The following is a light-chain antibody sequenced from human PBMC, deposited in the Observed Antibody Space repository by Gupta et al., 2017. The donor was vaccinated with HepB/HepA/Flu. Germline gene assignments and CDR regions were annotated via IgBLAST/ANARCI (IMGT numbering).Light chain of an antibody. CDR3: QSYDSSLSGVV. V-gene: IGLV1-40*01. Sequence: QSVLTQPPSVSGAPGHRVTISCTGRSSNIGAGYDVHWYQQLPGTAPKLLIYGNSNRPSGVPDRFSGSKSGTSASLAITGLQAEDEADYYCQSYDSSLSGVVFGGGTKLTVL. J-gene: IGLJ2*01. CDR1: SSNIGAGYD. CDR2: GNS.